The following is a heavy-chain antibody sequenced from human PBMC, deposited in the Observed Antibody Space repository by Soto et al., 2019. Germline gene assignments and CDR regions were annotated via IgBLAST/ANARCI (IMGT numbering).Heavy chain of an antibody. CDR3: RRDWDYPVL. J-gene: IGHJ4*02. Sequence: GGSLRLSCAASGFTFANARMSWVRQAPGKGLEWVGRVRSKADGGTTDYAAPVKGRFTTSRDDSENTLYLQMNSLKIDDTAVYYCRRDWDYPVLWGQGTLVTVSS. CDR2: VRSKADGGTT. V-gene: IGHV3-15*01. CDR1: GFTFANAR. D-gene: IGHD1-7*01.